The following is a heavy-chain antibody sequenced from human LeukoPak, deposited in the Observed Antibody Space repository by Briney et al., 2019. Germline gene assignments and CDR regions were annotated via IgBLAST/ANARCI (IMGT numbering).Heavy chain of an antibody. Sequence: SETLSLTCAVYGGSFSDYYWNWIRQPPGKGLEWIGEINHSGSTNYNPSLKSRVTISVDTSKNQFSLKLRSVTAADTAVYYCARLYGNYQNYFDYWGQGTLVTVSS. V-gene: IGHV4-34*01. CDR1: GGSFSDYY. J-gene: IGHJ4*02. D-gene: IGHD1-7*01. CDR2: INHSGST. CDR3: ARLYGNYQNYFDY.